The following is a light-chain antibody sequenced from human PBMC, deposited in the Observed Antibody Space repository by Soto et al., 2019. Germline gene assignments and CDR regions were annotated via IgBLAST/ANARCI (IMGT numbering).Light chain of an antibody. Sequence: QSVLTQPPSVSGAPGQRVTISCTGSSSNIGAGYDVHWYQQLPGTAPKRLIYGNSNRPSGVPDRFSGSKSGTSASLAITGLQAEAAADYYCQSYDSRLSGAVFGSGTKVTV. V-gene: IGLV1-40*01. CDR1: SSNIGAGYD. CDR2: GNS. CDR3: QSYDSRLSGAV. J-gene: IGLJ1*01.